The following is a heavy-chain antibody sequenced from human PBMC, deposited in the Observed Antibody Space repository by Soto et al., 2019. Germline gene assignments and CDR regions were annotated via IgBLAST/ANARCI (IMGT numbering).Heavy chain of an antibody. D-gene: IGHD3-22*01. Sequence: PEGSLRLSCAASGFTFDDYTMHWVRQAPGKGLEWVSLISWDGGSTYYADSVKGRFTTSRDNSKNSLYLQMNSLRTEDTALYYCAKDSVEGYYDSRGYFDYWGQGTLVTVYS. CDR3: AKDSVEGYYDSRGYFDY. V-gene: IGHV3-43*01. CDR2: ISWDGGST. J-gene: IGHJ4*02. CDR1: GFTFDDYT.